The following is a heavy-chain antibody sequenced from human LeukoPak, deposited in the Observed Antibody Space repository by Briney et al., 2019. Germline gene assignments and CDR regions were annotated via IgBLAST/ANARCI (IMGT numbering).Heavy chain of an antibody. D-gene: IGHD5-12*01. CDR1: GVTFSTYA. CDR2: ISGSGGST. Sequence: GGSLRLSCAASGVTFSTYAMTWVRQAPGKGLEWVSTISGSGGSTYYADSVKGRFTISRDNSNNTLYLQMNSLRADDTAVYYCARDPKPGGYGGYDLNAFWGQGTLVTVSS. CDR3: ARDPKPGGYGGYDLNAF. V-gene: IGHV3-23*01. J-gene: IGHJ4*02.